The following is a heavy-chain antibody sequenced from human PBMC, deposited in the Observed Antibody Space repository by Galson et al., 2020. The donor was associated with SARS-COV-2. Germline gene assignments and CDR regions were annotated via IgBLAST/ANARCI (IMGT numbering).Heavy chain of an antibody. CDR2: ISSSGTT. Sequence: SQTLSLTCSVSGGSINTGSYYWDWIRQAPGKGLQWIGAISSSGTTYYNPSLKGRVALSVDTSQNQFSLKVFSVTAADTAVYFCARDKRTSRARTLGLFDFWGHGRLVAVSS. CDR3: ARDKRTSRARTLGLFDF. V-gene: IGHV4-39*07. D-gene: IGHD7-27*01. J-gene: IGHJ4*01. CDR1: GGSINTGSYY.